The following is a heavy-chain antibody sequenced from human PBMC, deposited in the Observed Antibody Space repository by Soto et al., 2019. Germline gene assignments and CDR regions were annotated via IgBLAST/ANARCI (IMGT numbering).Heavy chain of an antibody. CDR2: ISAYNGNR. J-gene: IGHJ4*02. V-gene: IGHV1-18*01. D-gene: IGHD6-6*01. CDR1: GYAFTTDG. CDR3: AREGQLGY. Sequence: QVQLVQSGAEVKKPGASVKVSCKASGYAFTTDGFSWVRQAPGQGLEWMGWISAYNGNRHYAQKFQGRVTLTTDTSTSTAYMELRSLRYDDTAVYYCAREGQLGYWGQGTLVTVSS.